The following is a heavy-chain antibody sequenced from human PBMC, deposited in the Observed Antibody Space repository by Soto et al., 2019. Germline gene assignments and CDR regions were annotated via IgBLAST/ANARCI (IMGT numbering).Heavy chain of an antibody. CDR2: ISGSGGST. D-gene: IGHD3-9*01. V-gene: IGHV3-23*01. J-gene: IGHJ6*02. CDR1: GFTFSSYA. CDR3: ARDIETYYDILTYYYYGMDV. Sequence: PGGSLRLSCAASGFTFSSYAMSWVRQAPGKGLEWVSAISGSGGSTYYADSVKGRFTISRDNSKNTLYLQMNSLRAEDTAVYYSARDIETYYDILTYYYYGMDVWGQGTTVTVSS.